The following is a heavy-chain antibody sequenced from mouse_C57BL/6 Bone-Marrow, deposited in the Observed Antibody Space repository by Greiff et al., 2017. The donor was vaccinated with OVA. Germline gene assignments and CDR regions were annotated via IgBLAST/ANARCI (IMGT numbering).Heavy chain of an antibody. CDR2: IWSGGST. Sequence: QVQLKQSGPGLVQPSQSLSITCTVSGFSLTSYGVHWVRQPPGKGLEWLGVIWSGGSTDYNAAFISRLSISKDNSTSQVFFKMNSLQADDTAIYYCAKSYYSNYGLVFAYWGQGTLVTVSA. J-gene: IGHJ3*01. V-gene: IGHV2-4*01. CDR3: AKSYYSNYGLVFAY. CDR1: GFSLTSYG. D-gene: IGHD2-5*01.